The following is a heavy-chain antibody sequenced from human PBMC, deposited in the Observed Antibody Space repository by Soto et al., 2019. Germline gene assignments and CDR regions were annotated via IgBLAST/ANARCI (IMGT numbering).Heavy chain of an antibody. CDR2: ISSSSSTI. V-gene: IGHV3-48*01. J-gene: IGHJ4*02. CDR3: ARDSPLYCSGGSCYSLDY. Sequence: GGSLRLSCAASGFTFSSYSMNWVRQAPGKGLEWVSYISSSSSTIYYADSVKGRFTISRDNAKNSLYLQMNSLRAEDTAVYYCARDSPLYCSGGSCYSLDYWGQGTLVTVSS. CDR1: GFTFSSYS. D-gene: IGHD2-15*01.